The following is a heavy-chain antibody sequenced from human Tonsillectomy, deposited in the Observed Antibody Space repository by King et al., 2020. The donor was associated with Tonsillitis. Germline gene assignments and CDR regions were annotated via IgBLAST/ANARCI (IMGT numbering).Heavy chain of an antibody. D-gene: IGHD1-1*01. J-gene: IGHJ6*02. V-gene: IGHV1-2*02. CDR3: ARLAIHPLQYYYYAMDV. CDR1: GYTFTGYY. Sequence: VQLVESGAEVKKPGASVKVSCKASGYTFTGYYMHWVRQAPGQGLEWMGWINPNSGGTNYAQKFQGRVTMTRDTSISTAYMELSSLRSDDTAVYYCARLAIHPLQYYYYAMDVWGQGTTVTVSS. CDR2: INPNSGGT.